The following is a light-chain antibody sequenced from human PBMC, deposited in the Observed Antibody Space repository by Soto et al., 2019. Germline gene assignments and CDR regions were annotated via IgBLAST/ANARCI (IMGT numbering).Light chain of an antibody. Sequence: QSVLTQPPSASGTPGQRVTISCSGSSSNIGSNTVNWYQQLPGTAPKLLIYRNTNRPSGVPDRFSGSRSGTSASLAITGLQAGDEADYYCQSYDSSLSVWVFGGGTKLTVL. CDR3: QSYDSSLSVWV. CDR2: RNT. J-gene: IGLJ3*02. V-gene: IGLV1-44*01. CDR1: SSNIGSNT.